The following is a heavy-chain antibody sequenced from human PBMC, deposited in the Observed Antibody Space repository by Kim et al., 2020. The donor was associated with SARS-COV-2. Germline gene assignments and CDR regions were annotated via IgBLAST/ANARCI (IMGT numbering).Heavy chain of an antibody. V-gene: IGHV3-21*01. D-gene: IGHD6-19*01. Sequence: DSVKGRFTTSRDNAKNSLYLPLTSLRAEDKAVYYCARDRGYSSGWVSLYWGQGTLVTVSS. CDR3: ARDRGYSSGWVSLY. J-gene: IGHJ4*02.